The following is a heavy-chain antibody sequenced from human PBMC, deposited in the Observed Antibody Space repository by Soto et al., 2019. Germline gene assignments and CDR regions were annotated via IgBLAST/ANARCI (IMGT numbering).Heavy chain of an antibody. D-gene: IGHD6-19*01. Sequence: QLQLQESGPGLVKPWETLSLTCTVSGDSISSSNYFWGWIRQPPGKGLEWIGTIFYSGSTYYNPSLKSRVTISVDTSKHQFSLRLTSVTAADTALYYCARRYGWLYFDYWGQGSLVTVSS. CDR3: ARRYGWLYFDY. V-gene: IGHV4-39*01. J-gene: IGHJ4*02. CDR1: GDSISSSNYF. CDR2: IFYSGST.